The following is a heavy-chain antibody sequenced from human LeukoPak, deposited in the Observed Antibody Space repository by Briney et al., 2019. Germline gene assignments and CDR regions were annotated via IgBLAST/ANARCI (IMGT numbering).Heavy chain of an antibody. D-gene: IGHD3-22*01. CDR1: GFTFSSYS. CDR2: ISSSSSYI. CDR3: ASDYYDSSGYYPLDY. J-gene: IGHJ4*02. Sequence: GGSLRLSCAASGFTFSSYSMNWVRQAPGKGLEWVSSISSSSSYIYYADSVKGRFTISRDNAKNSLYLQMNSLRAEDTAVHYCASDYYDSSGYYPLDYWGQGTLVTVSS. V-gene: IGHV3-21*01.